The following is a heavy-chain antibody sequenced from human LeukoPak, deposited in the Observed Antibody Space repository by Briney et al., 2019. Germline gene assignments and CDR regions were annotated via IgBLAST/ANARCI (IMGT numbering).Heavy chain of an antibody. CDR2: ISGSDGSS. CDR3: AKSLGVGGYTRYKGFDQ. Sequence: GGSLRLSCAASGFTFNSFAMNWVRQAPGKGLEWVSSISGSDGSSHYADFVKGRFTISRDNSKNTLHLQMNSLRAEDTAVYYCAKSLGVGGYTRYKGFDQWGQGTLVSVSS. J-gene: IGHJ4*02. V-gene: IGHV3-23*01. D-gene: IGHD3-16*02. CDR1: GFTFNSFA.